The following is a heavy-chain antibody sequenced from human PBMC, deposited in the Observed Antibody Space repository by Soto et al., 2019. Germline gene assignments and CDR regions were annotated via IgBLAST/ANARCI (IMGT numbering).Heavy chain of an antibody. CDR3: ARGDYDFWSGRTDAFDI. D-gene: IGHD3-3*01. V-gene: IGHV1-69*02. Sequence: QVQLVQSGAEVKKPGSSVKVSCKASGGTFSSYTISWVRQAPGQGLEWMGRIIPILGIANYAQKFQGRVTITAEKYTSTAYMELSSLRSEDTAVYYCARGDYDFWSGRTDAFDIWGQGTMVTVSS. J-gene: IGHJ3*02. CDR2: IIPILGIA. CDR1: GGTFSSYT.